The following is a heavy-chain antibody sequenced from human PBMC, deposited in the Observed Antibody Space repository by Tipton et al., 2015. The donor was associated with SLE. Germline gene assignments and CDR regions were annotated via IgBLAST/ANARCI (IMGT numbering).Heavy chain of an antibody. CDR3: ARESALSRGYFDL. Sequence: TLSLTCTVSGDSISSGTYYWSWIRQPAGKGLEWIGHIYTTGVTTYNPSFKSRVTMSVDTSNNRFSLSLTSVTAADTAVFYCARESALSRGYFDLWGRGTLVTVSS. CDR1: GDSISSGTYY. J-gene: IGHJ2*01. CDR2: IYTTGVT. D-gene: IGHD2-15*01. V-gene: IGHV4-61*09.